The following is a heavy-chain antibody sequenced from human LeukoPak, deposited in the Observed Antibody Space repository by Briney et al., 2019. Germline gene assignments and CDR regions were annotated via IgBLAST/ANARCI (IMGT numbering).Heavy chain of an antibody. Sequence: PSETLSLTCTVSGGSISSYYWSWIRQPPGKGLEWIGYIYYSGSTNYNPSLKSRVTISVDTSKNQFSLQLNSVTPEDTAVYYCARGPGGRFDYWGQGTLVTVSS. CDR3: ARGPGGRFDY. J-gene: IGHJ4*02. V-gene: IGHV4-59*12. CDR1: GGSISSYY. CDR2: IYYSGST. D-gene: IGHD3-16*01.